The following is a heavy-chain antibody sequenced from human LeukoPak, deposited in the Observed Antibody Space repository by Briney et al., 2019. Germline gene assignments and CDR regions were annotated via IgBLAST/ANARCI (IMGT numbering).Heavy chain of an antibody. CDR1: GYSFTSYW. J-gene: IGHJ5*02. Sequence: GESLKISCKGSGYSFTSYWIGWVRQMPGKGLEWMGIIYPGDSDTRYSPSFQGQVTISADKSISTAYLQWSSLKASDTAMYYCARQRVNIVVVPAAIYWFDPWGQGTLVTVSS. D-gene: IGHD2-2*02. CDR3: ARQRVNIVVVPAAIYWFDP. V-gene: IGHV5-51*01. CDR2: IYPGDSDT.